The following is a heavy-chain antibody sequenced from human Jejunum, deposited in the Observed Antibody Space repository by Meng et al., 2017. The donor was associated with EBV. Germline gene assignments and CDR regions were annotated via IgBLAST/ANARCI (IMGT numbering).Heavy chain of an antibody. CDR2: INTNTGKP. V-gene: IGHV7-4-1*02. Sequence: QGRLVQSGSGLKKPGAAAKGSCKASGYIFTSDAINWVRQTPGHGLEWMGWINTNTGKPMYVQGFTGRFVFSLDNSVNTAYLQINSLQTDDTAVYYCARGSNWFDRWGQGTLVTVSS. J-gene: IGHJ5*02. CDR3: ARGSNWFDR. CDR1: GYIFTSDA.